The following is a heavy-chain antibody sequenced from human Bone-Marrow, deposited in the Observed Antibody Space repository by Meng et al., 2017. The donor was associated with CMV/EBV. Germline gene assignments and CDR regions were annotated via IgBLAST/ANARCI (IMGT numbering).Heavy chain of an antibody. CDR2: ITSRGSVT. Sequence: GESLKISCAASGFDFSDYEMNWVRQAPGKGLEWLSYITSRGSVTYYADSVKGRVTISRDNVQNSLYLQLNSLRVEDTAVYYCGRNRVDFWGQGILVTVSS. V-gene: IGHV3-48*03. J-gene: IGHJ4*02. CDR1: GFDFSDYE. D-gene: IGHD1-14*01. CDR3: GRNRVDF.